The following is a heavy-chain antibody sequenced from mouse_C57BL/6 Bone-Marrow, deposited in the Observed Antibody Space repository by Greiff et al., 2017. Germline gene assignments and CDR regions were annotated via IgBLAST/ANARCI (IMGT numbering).Heavy chain of an antibody. V-gene: IGHV5-15*01. CDR1: GFTFSDYG. CDR2: ISNLAYSI. CDR3: ARQDYGSSYDYAMDY. Sequence: EVQRVASGGGLVQPGGSLKLSCAASGFTFSDYGMAWVRQAPRKGPEWVAFISNLAYSIYYADTVTGRFTISRENAKNTLYLEMSSLRSEDTAMYYWARQDYGSSYDYAMDYWGQGTSVTVSS. J-gene: IGHJ4*01. D-gene: IGHD1-1*01.